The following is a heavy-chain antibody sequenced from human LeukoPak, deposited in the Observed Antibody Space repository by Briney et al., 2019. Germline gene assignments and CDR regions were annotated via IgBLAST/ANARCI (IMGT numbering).Heavy chain of an antibody. CDR3: ARALNWFDP. Sequence: SQTLSLTCTVSGGSISSGSYYWSWIRQPAGKGLEWIGRIYTSGSTTYNPSLKSRITISVDTSKNQFSLKLSSVTAADTAVYYCARALNWFDPWGQGTLVTVSS. J-gene: IGHJ5*02. CDR1: GGSISSGSYY. V-gene: IGHV4-61*02. CDR2: IYTSGST.